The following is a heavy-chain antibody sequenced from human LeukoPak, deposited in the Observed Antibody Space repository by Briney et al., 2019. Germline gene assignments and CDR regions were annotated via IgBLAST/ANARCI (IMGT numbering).Heavy chain of an antibody. J-gene: IGHJ6*02. CDR2: IIPIFGTA. D-gene: IGHD3-10*01. Sequence: SVKVSCKASGYTFTSYYMHWVRQAPGQGLEWMGGIIPIFGTANYAQKFRGRVTITADESTSTAYMELSSLRSEDTAVYYCARDVGRLLWFGELLHYYYYYGMDVWGQGTTVTVSS. V-gene: IGHV1-69*13. CDR1: GYTFTSYY. CDR3: ARDVGRLLWFGELLHYYYYYGMDV.